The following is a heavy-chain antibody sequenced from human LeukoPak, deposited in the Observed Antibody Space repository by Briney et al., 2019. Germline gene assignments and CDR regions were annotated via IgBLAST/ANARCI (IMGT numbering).Heavy chain of an antibody. D-gene: IGHD1-26*01. Sequence: GASVKVSCKVSGYTFTAYYMHWVRQAPGQGLEWMGWINPNSGDTNYAQKFQGRVTMARDTSINTVYMQLSRLRSDDTAVYYCATGAASYYGDWGQGTLVTVSS. J-gene: IGHJ4*02. CDR2: INPNSGDT. V-gene: IGHV1-2*02. CDR1: GYTFTAYY. CDR3: ATGAASYYGD.